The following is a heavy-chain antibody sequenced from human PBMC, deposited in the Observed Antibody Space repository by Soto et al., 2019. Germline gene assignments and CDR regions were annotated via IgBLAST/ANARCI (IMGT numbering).Heavy chain of an antibody. CDR1: GGTFSSYA. J-gene: IGHJ4*02. CDR2: IIPIFGTA. Sequence: SVKVSCKASGGTFSSYAISWVRQAPGQGLEWMGGIIPIFGTANYAQKFQGRVTITADESTSTAYMELSSLRSEDTAVYYCARGKGYCSSTSCYTGYSSSDLDYWGQGTLVTVSS. D-gene: IGHD2-2*02. CDR3: ARGKGYCSSTSCYTGYSSSDLDY. V-gene: IGHV1-69*13.